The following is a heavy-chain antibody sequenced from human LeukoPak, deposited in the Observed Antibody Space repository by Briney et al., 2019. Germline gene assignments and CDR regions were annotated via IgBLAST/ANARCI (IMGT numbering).Heavy chain of an antibody. CDR3: ARVPPPSYYDILTGYFLLDY. Sequence: SVKVSCKASGGTFSSYAISWVRQAPGQGLEWMGRIIPIFGTANYAQKFQGRVTITADESTSTAYMELSSLRSEDTAVYYCARVPPPSYYDILTGYFLLDYWGQGTLVTVSS. D-gene: IGHD3-9*01. CDR2: IIPIFGTA. V-gene: IGHV1-69*13. CDR1: GGTFSSYA. J-gene: IGHJ4*02.